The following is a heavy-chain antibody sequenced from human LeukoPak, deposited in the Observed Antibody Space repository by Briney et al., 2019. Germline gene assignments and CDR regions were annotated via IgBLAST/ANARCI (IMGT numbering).Heavy chain of an antibody. J-gene: IGHJ5*02. CDR3: ARDGPDP. Sequence: TSETLSVTCTVSGGSISSSSYYWGWIRQPPGKGLEWIGSIYYSGSTYYNPSLKSRVTISVDTSKNQFSLKLSSVTAADTVVYYCARDGPDPWGQGTLVTVSS. V-gene: IGHV4-39*07. CDR2: IYYSGST. CDR1: GGSISSSSYY.